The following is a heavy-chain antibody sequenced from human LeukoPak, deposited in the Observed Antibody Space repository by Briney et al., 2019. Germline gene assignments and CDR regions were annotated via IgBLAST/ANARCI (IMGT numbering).Heavy chain of an antibody. CDR3: TSLWEVPGPDF. J-gene: IGHJ4*02. D-gene: IGHD1-26*01. Sequence: LSLTCTVSGGSFSSSSYYWGWIRQPPGKGLEWVAYISSSGDTIYYAASVKGRFTISRDNVQNSLSLQMNSLRGEDTSVYYCTSLWEVPGPDFWGQGTLVTVSS. CDR1: GGSFSSSSYY. CDR2: ISSSGDTI. V-gene: IGHV3-11*04.